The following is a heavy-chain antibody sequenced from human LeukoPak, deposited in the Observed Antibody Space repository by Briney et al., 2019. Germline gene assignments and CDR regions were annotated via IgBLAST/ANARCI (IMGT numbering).Heavy chain of an antibody. D-gene: IGHD3-9*01. J-gene: IGHJ4*02. CDR2: IYSGGST. CDR1: GFTVSSNY. V-gene: IGHV3-66*01. CDR3: ARGYYDILTGYYTPFDY. Sequence: GGSLRLSCAASGFTVSSNYMSWVRQAPGKGLEWVSVIYSGGSTYYADSVKGRFTISRDNSKNTLYLQMNSLRAEDTAVYYCARGYYDILTGYYTPFDYWGQGTLVTVSS.